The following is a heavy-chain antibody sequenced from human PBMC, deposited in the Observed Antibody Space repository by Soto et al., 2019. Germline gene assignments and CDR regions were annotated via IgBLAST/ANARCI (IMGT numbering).Heavy chain of an antibody. V-gene: IGHV1-69*01. D-gene: IGHD6-19*01. CDR3: ARGGTSGWLKGAYDV. Sequence: QVQLVQSGAEVKKPGSSVKVSCKASGGTLNKHAITWVRRAPGQGLEWLGGIIPMFGIPNYPQKFQGRVIITADESTNTSHMELSSPTSDDTAVYFCARGGTSGWLKGAYDVWGQGTMVTVS. CDR1: GGTLNKHA. J-gene: IGHJ3*01. CDR2: IIPMFGIP.